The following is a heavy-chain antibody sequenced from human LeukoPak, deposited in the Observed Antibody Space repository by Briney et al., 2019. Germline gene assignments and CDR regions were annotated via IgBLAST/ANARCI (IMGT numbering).Heavy chain of an antibody. Sequence: GGSLRLSCAASGFTFSSYEMNWVRQAPGKGLEWVSYINSRGTTMYYADSVKGRFTISRDNARNSLYQRMNSLRAEDTAVYFCAAGSPTLGFEYWGQGTLVTVSS. V-gene: IGHV3-48*03. D-gene: IGHD6-25*01. CDR2: INSRGTTM. J-gene: IGHJ4*02. CDR3: AAGSPTLGFEY. CDR1: GFTFSSYE.